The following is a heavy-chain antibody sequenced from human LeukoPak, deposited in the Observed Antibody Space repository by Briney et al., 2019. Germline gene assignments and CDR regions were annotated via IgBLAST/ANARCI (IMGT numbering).Heavy chain of an antibody. V-gene: IGHV4-4*07. D-gene: IGHD1-26*01. Sequence: SETLSLTCTVSGGSISSYYWSWIREPAGKGLEWIGRIYTSGSTNYNPSLKSRVTMSVDTSKSQFSLKLSSVTAADTAVYYCARELGVGAPFDYWGQGTLVTVSS. CDR2: IYTSGST. CDR3: ARELGVGAPFDY. J-gene: IGHJ4*02. CDR1: GGSISSYY.